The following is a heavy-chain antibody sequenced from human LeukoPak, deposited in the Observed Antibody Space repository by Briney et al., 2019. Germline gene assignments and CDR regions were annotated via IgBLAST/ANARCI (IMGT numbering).Heavy chain of an antibody. CDR1: GASISSYY. D-gene: IGHD4-17*01. J-gene: IGHJ6*03. V-gene: IGHV4-39*07. CDR3: ARIRPDYGDYVPLIYYYYYMDV. CDR2: IYYSGST. Sequence: SETLSLTCTVSGASISSYYWGWIRQPPGKGLEWIGSIYYSGSTYYNPSLKSRVTISVDTSKNQFSLKLSSVTAADTAVYYCARIRPDYGDYVPLIYYYYYMDVWGKGTTVTVSS.